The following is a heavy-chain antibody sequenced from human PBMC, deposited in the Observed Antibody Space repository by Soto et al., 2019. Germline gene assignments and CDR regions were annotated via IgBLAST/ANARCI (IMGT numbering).Heavy chain of an antibody. J-gene: IGHJ5*02. CDR2: ISGSGFKK. V-gene: IGHV3-23*01. CDR1: GVIFENFG. Sequence: GGSLSLSCAASGVIFENFGMSWVRQDPGKGLEWISSISGSGFKKYYADSVKGRFTISRDNSKSTVYLELNNLSAEDTAVYHCAKNQGVELVPLATVDWFDPWGQGSVVTVSS. D-gene: IGHD1-26*01. CDR3: AKNQGVELVPLATVDWFDP.